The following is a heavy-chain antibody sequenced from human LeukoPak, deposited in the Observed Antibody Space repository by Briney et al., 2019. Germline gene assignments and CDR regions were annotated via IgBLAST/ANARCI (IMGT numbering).Heavy chain of an antibody. J-gene: IGHJ4*02. V-gene: IGHV4-39*01. CDR2: IYYSGST. CDR1: GGSISSSSYY. CDR3: ARGLYNWNCFDY. D-gene: IGHD1-7*01. Sequence: SETLSLTCTVSGGSISSSSYYWDWIRQPPGKGLEWIGTIYYSGSTSYNPSLKSRVTISVDTSKNQFSLRLSSVTAADTALYYCARGLYNWNCFDYWGQGTLVTVSS.